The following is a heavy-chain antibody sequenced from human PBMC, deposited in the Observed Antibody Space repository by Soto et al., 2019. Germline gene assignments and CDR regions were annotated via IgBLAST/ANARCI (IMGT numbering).Heavy chain of an antibody. J-gene: IGHJ4*02. Sequence: QVQLVQSGAEVKKPAASVRVSCKASGYPFRSYGIVWVRQAPGQGLEWMGWISPYSGETIYPEKFQDRLTLTTDTSTNTAYMDLRSLTSDDTAVYFCARGPVAGSDFWGQGTLVTVSS. D-gene: IGHD6-19*01. V-gene: IGHV1-18*01. CDR2: ISPYSGET. CDR3: ARGPVAGSDF. CDR1: GYPFRSYG.